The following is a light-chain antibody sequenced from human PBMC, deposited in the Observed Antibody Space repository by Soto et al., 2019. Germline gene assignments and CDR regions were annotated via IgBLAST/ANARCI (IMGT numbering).Light chain of an antibody. J-gene: IGKJ1*01. Sequence: DIQMTQSPSTLSASVGDRDTITCRASQTINDWLAWYQQKPGKAPKLLIYKTSSLESGVPSRFSGSGSGTEFTLTISGLQPEDFATYHCQHWNNYLWTFGQGTKVEIK. CDR1: QTINDW. CDR3: QHWNNYLWT. V-gene: IGKV1-5*03. CDR2: KTS.